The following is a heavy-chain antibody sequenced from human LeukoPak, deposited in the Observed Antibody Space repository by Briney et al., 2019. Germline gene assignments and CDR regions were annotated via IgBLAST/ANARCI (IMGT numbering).Heavy chain of an antibody. V-gene: IGHV4-59*01. CDR2: IRYSGRT. J-gene: IGHJ4*02. Sequence: SETLSLTCTASDDSISRDFWTWIRQPPGKGMEWIGYIRYSGRTEYNPSLKSRVTISIQTSKNQFSLKLTSVTAADTAIYYCARLPDVSGWPFAYWGQGILVTVSS. CDR3: ARLPDVSGWPFAY. CDR1: DDSISRDF. D-gene: IGHD6-19*01.